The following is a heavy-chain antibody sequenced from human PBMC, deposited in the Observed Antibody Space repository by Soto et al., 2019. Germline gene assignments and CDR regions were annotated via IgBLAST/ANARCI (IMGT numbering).Heavy chain of an antibody. V-gene: IGHV3-23*01. D-gene: IGHD3-10*01. Sequence: EVQLLESGGGLVQPGGSLSLSCEASGSTFTSKALTGVGKPPGRGLEWAPAIGGSGGSTYYADSVKGRFTISRDNSKNTLYLQMNSLRAEDTAVYYCAKDPLWFGELLNWFDPWGQGTLVTVSS. CDR2: IGGSGGST. J-gene: IGHJ5*02. CDR3: AKDPLWFGELLNWFDP. CDR1: GSTFTSKA.